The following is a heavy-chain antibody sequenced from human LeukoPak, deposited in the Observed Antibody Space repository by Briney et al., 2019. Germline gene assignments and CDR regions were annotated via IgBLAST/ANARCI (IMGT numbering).Heavy chain of an antibody. J-gene: IGHJ1*01. CDR1: GITFSNLA. CDR3: AKRDGVF. V-gene: IGHV3-23*01. D-gene: IGHD2-8*01. Sequence: SGGSLRLSCAASGITFSNLAMSWVRQARGKGLEWVSTISGSGGSTDYADSVKGRFTISRDNSKNTLYLRMNSLRAEDTAVYYCAKRDGVFWGQGTLVTVSS. CDR2: ISGSGGST.